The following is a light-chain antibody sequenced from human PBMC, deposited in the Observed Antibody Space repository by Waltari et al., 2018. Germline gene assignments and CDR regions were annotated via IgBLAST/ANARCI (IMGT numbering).Light chain of an antibody. CDR3: QQSYATPYT. Sequence: DIQMTQSPSSLSASVGDRVTITCRASQSISIYLNWYQQIPGKAPKVLIYAASSLQSGVPSRFGGSGSGTDFTLTISSVQAEDFATYYCQQSYATPYTFGQGTKLEIK. J-gene: IGKJ2*01. V-gene: IGKV1-39*01. CDR2: AAS. CDR1: QSISIY.